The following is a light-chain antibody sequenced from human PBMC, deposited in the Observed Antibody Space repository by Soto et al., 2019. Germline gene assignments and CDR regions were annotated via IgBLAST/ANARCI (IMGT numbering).Light chain of an antibody. Sequence: QSVLTQPASVSGSPGQSITTSCTGTSSDVGGYNYASWYQQHPGKAPKLMIYEVSNRPSGVSNRFSGSKSGNTASLTISGLQAEDEADYYCSSYTSSSTLDVFGTGTKVTVL. CDR2: EVS. CDR1: SSDVGGYNY. J-gene: IGLJ1*01. V-gene: IGLV2-14*01. CDR3: SSYTSSSTLDV.